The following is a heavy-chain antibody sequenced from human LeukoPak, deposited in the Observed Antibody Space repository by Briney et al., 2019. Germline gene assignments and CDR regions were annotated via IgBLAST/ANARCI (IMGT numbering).Heavy chain of an antibody. CDR2: IYLGDSVT. J-gene: IGHJ4*02. Sequence: GESLKISCPVSGYSSNNYCIVWAREMPGEGLEWMGIIYLGDSVTRYTPYLQGLVTTSVDTSISTAYLQWSSSKTTDTTMNYCTRRLTTEKFDYWGQGTLVTVSS. CDR3: TRRLTTEKFDY. CDR1: GYSSNNYC. D-gene: IGHD4-11*01. V-gene: IGHV5-51*01.